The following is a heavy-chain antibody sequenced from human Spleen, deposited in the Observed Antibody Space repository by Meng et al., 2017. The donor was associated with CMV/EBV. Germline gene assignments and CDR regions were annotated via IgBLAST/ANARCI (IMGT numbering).Heavy chain of an antibody. V-gene: IGHV3-23*01. D-gene: IGHD2-2*02. Sequence: SWVRQAPGKGPEWVSTISDSGDNAYYAASVKGRFTISRDNSKNTLYLQMNSLRGADTAVYYCEAYCTSPSCYTGVWQSGTGTNSFDIWGQGTMVTVSS. CDR2: ISDSGDNA. J-gene: IGHJ3*02. CDR3: EAYCTSPSCYTGVWQSGTGTNSFDI.